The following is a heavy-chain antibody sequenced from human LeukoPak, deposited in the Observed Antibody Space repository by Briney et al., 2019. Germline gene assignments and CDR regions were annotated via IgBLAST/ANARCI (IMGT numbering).Heavy chain of an antibody. D-gene: IGHD6-25*01. J-gene: IGHJ5*02. V-gene: IGHV4-59*08. CDR3: ARAAATLFNWFDP. CDR2: IYYSGST. Sequence: PSETLSLTCIVPGGSISSYYWSWIRQPPGKGLEWIGYIYYSGSTEYNPSLKSRVAMSVDTSKNQFSLKLSSVTAADTAVYYCARAAATLFNWFDPWGQGTLVTVSS. CDR1: GGSISSYY.